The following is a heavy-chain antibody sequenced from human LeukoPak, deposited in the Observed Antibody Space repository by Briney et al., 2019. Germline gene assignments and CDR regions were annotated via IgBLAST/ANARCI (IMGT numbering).Heavy chain of an antibody. D-gene: IGHD2-2*01. CDR1: GGSFSGYY. CDR3: ARDVAGYCSSTSCLNWFDP. CDR2: INHSGST. J-gene: IGHJ5*02. Sequence: SETLSLTCAVYGGSFSGYYWSWIRQPPGKGLEWIGEINHSGSTNYNPSLKSRVTISVDTSKNQFSLKLSSVTAADTAVYYCARDVAGYCSSTSCLNWFDPWGQGTLVTVSS. V-gene: IGHV4-34*01.